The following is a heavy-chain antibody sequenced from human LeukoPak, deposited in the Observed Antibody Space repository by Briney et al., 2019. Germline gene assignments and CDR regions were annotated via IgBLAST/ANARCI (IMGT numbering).Heavy chain of an antibody. Sequence: PSETLSLTCAVYGGSFSGYYWSWIRQPPGKGLEWMAEINHSGSTNYNPSLKSRVTISVDTSKNQFSLKLSSVTAADTAVYYCAYFLYCSSTSCWFDYWGQGTLVTVSS. V-gene: IGHV4-34*01. J-gene: IGHJ4*02. CDR3: AYFLYCSSTSCWFDY. D-gene: IGHD2-2*01. CDR1: GGSFSGYY. CDR2: INHSGST.